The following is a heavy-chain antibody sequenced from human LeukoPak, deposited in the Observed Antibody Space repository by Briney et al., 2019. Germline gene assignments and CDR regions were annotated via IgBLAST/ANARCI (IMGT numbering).Heavy chain of an antibody. CDR1: GGSISSYY. V-gene: IGHV4-59*01. D-gene: IGHD1-26*01. CDR3: ARGGWELPEGSLDY. J-gene: IGHJ4*02. Sequence: ASETLSLTCTVSGGSISSYYWSWIRQPPGKGLEWIGYIYYSGSTNYNPSLKSRVTISVDTTKNQFSLKLSSVTAADTAVYYCARGGWELPEGSLDYWGQGTLVTVSS. CDR2: IYYSGST.